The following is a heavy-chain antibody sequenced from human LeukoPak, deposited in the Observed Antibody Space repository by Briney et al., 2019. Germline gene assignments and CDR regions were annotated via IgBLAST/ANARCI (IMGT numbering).Heavy chain of an antibody. Sequence: PSETLSLTCAVYGGSFSGYYWSWIRQPPGKGLEWIGEINHSGSTNYNPSLKSRVTISVDTSKNQFSLKLSSVTAADTAVYYCARGNLGWRGIAQIWGQGTLVTVSS. J-gene: IGHJ4*02. CDR3: ARGNLGWRGIAQI. CDR2: INHSGST. CDR1: GGSFSGYY. D-gene: IGHD6-13*01. V-gene: IGHV4-34*01.